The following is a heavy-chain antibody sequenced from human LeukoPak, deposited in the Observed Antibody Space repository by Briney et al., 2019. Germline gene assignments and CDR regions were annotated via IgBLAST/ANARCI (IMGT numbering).Heavy chain of an antibody. CDR1: GYTFTTYD. Sequence: ASVKVSCKASGYTFTTYDINWVRQAPGQGLEWMGWINPNSGGTNYAQKFQGRVTMTRDTSISTAYMELSRLRSDDTAVYYCARDAAVTGTTEFDPWGQGTLVTVSS. CDR2: INPNSGGT. CDR3: ARDAAVTGTTEFDP. D-gene: IGHD1-7*01. V-gene: IGHV1-2*02. J-gene: IGHJ5*02.